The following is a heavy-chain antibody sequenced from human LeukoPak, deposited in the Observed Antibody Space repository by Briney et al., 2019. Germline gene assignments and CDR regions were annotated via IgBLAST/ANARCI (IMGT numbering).Heavy chain of an antibody. V-gene: IGHV3-23*01. D-gene: IGHD1-26*01. CDR1: GFTFSSYA. Sequence: QPGGSLRLFCAASGFTFSSYAMSWVRQAPGKGLEWVSAISGSGGSTYYADSVKGRFTISRDNSKNTLYLQMNSLRAEDTAVYYCAKDQASRGSYSGVDYWGQGTLVTVSS. J-gene: IGHJ4*02. CDR2: ISGSGGST. CDR3: AKDQASRGSYSGVDY.